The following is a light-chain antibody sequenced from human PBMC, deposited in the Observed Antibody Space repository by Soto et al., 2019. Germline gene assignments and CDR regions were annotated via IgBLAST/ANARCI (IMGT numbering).Light chain of an antibody. J-gene: IGKJ4*01. V-gene: IGKV1-12*01. CDR1: QDINKW. CDR3: QQGKSFPLT. CDR2: TAS. Sequence: DIQMTQSPSSVSASVGDRVTITCRASQDINKWLAWYQQKPGLAPNLVIYTASRLHGGGPSRFSGSASGTDFTLTISSLQPEDVATYYCQQGKSFPLTFGGGTKVEL.